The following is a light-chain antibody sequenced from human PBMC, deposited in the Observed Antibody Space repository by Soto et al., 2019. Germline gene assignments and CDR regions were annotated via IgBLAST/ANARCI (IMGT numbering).Light chain of an antibody. CDR2: RNN. Sequence: QSVLTQPPSASGTPGQRVTISCSGSSSNIGSNYVFWYQHLPGTAPKLLIYRNNQRPSGVPDRFSGSKSGTSASLAISGLGAEVGTNYYCPAGDDSRGGVVFGGGTKLTAL. J-gene: IGLJ2*01. CDR3: PAGDDSRGGVV. CDR1: SSNIGSNY. V-gene: IGLV1-47*01.